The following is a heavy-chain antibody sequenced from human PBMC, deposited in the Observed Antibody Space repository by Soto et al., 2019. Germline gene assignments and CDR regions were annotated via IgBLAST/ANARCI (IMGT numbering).Heavy chain of an antibody. J-gene: IGHJ5*02. CDR1: GVTFISYA. V-gene: IGHV3-23*01. Sequence: GGFLRLSCAASGVTFISYAMSWVRQAPGKGLEWVSAISGSGGSTYYADSVKGRFTISRDNSKNTLYLQMNSLRAEDTAVYYCAKVPGDPKDHWFDPWGQGTLVTVSS. D-gene: IGHD3-10*01. CDR2: ISGSGGST. CDR3: AKVPGDPKDHWFDP.